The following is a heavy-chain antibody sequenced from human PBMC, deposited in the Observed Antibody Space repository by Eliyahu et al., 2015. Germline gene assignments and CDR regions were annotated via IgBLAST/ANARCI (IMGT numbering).Heavy chain of an antibody. J-gene: IGHJ4*02. CDR3: ARELYSSGWSVDY. D-gene: IGHD6-19*01. V-gene: IGHV3-11*06. Sequence: QVQLVESGGGLVKPGGSLRLXCAASGFTFSDYYMXWIRXAPGKGLEWVSYISSSSSYTNYADSVKGRFTISRDNAKNSLYLQMNSLRAEDTAVYYCARELYSSGWSVDYWGQGTLVTVSS. CDR1: GFTFSDYY. CDR2: ISSSSSYT.